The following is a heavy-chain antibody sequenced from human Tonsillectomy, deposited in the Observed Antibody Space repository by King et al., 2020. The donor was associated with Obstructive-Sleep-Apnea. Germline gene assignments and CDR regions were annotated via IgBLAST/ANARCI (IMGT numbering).Heavy chain of an antibody. CDR3: ARDHYYGSGGHYCGMDV. J-gene: IGHJ6*02. D-gene: IGHD3-10*01. CDR1: GFTFSSYA. V-gene: IGHV3-30*04. Sequence: VQLVESGGGVVQPGRSLRLSCAASGFTFSSYAMHWVGQAPGKGLEWVAVISYDGSNKYYADSVKGRFTISRDNSKNTLYLQMNSLRAEDTAVYYCARDHYYGSGGHYCGMDVWGQGTTVTVSS. CDR2: ISYDGSNK.